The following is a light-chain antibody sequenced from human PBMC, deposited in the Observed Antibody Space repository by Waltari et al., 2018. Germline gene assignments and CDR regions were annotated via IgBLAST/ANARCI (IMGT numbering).Light chain of an antibody. V-gene: IGKV1-9*01. CDR3: QQGLT. J-gene: IGKJ4*01. CDR2: AAS. Sequence: IQLTQSPSSLSASVGDRVPITCRASQDISSYLDWYQQKPGKAPKLLIYAASTLQSGVSSRFSGSGSGTDFTLTISSLQPEDFATYYCQQGLTFGGGTKVEIK. CDR1: QDISSY.